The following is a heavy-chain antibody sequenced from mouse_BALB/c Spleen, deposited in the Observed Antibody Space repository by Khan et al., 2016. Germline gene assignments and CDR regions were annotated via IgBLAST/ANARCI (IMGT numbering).Heavy chain of an antibody. CDR2: IWGGGST. V-gene: IGHV2-6-5*01. D-gene: IGHD2-13*01. CDR3: AKHMGTYFAMDY. CDR1: GFSLTDYG. Sequence: QVQLKESGPGLVAPSQSLSITCTVTGFSLTDYGVSWIRQPPGKGLEWLGVIWGGGSTYYNSPLKSRLSISKDHSKSQLFLKMNSLQTDDTAMYXCAKHMGTYFAMDYWGQGTSVTVSS. J-gene: IGHJ4*01.